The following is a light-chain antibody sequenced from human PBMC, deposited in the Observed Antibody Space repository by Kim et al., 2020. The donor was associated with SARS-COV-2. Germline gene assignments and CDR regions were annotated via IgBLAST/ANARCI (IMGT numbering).Light chain of an antibody. CDR1: QSVSSY. CDR3: QQRSNWPLT. V-gene: IGKV3-11*01. J-gene: IGKJ4*01. Sequence: EIVLTQSPATLSLSPGERATLSCRASQSVSSYLAWYQHKPGQAPRLLIYDASNRATGIPARFSGSGSGTDFTLTINSLEPEDFAVYYCQQRSNWPLTFGGGTKVEIK. CDR2: DAS.